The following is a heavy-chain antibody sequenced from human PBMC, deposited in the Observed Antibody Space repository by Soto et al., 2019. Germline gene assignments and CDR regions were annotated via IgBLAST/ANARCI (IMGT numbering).Heavy chain of an antibody. CDR1: GFTFSSYA. J-gene: IGHJ4*02. D-gene: IGHD6-19*01. CDR3: AKAVSIAVAGSHLDY. V-gene: IGHV3-23*01. CDR2: VSGTGGST. Sequence: EVQLLESGGGLVQPGGSLRLSCAASGFTFSSYAMSWVRQAPVKGLDWVSAVSGTGGSTNYADSVKGRFTISRDNSKDTMYLQMNSLRAGDTAVYYCAKAVSIAVAGSHLDYWGQGTLVTVSS.